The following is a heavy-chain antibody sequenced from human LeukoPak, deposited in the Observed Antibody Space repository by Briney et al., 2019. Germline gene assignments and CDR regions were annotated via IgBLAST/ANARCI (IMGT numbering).Heavy chain of an antibody. D-gene: IGHD4-17*01. CDR1: GGSISSSSYF. J-gene: IGHJ4*02. CDR2: NYYSGST. Sequence: SETLSLTCTVSGGSISSSSYFWGWIRQPPGKGLQWIGSNYYSGSTYYNPSLKSRVTISVDTSKNQFSLKLNSVTAADTAVYYCARGGPYDYGDYGFDYWGQGTLVTVSS. CDR3: ARGGPYDYGDYGFDY. V-gene: IGHV4-39*07.